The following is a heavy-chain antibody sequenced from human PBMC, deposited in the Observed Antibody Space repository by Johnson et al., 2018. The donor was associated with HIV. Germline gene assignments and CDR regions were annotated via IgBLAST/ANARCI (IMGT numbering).Heavy chain of an antibody. J-gene: IGHJ3*01. D-gene: IGHD3-16*01. CDR3: ARDGRDLLTRGSFDV. CDR2: ISYDASNK. V-gene: IGHV3-30*03. CDR1: GFTFSSYW. Sequence: QMLLVESGGGLVQPGGSMRLSCAASGFTFSSYWMSWVRQAPGKGLEWVAVISYDASNKYYADSVKGRFTISRDNSKNMVYLQMSSLRPEDTAVYYCARDGRDLLTRGSFDVWGKGTVVTVSS.